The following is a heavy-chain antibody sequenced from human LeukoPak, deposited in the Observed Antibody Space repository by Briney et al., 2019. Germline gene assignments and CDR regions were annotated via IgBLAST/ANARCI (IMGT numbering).Heavy chain of an antibody. Sequence: GGSLRLSCAASGFTFSAYAMHWVRQAPGKGLESVALMWYDGSVKYYADSVKGRFTISRDNSKNTLYLQVNSLRAEDTAVYYCARDLSGSLDYWGRGTLVTVSS. D-gene: IGHD1-26*01. CDR1: GFTFSAYA. CDR3: ARDLSGSLDY. J-gene: IGHJ4*02. CDR2: MWYDGSVK. V-gene: IGHV3-33*01.